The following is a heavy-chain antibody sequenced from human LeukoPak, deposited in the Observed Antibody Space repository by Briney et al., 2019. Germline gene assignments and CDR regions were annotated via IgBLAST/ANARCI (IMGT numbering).Heavy chain of an antibody. J-gene: IGHJ4*02. V-gene: IGHV3-53*01. CDR3: ARDKYSSSSYYFDY. CDR1: GFTVSSNY. D-gene: IGHD6-6*01. CDR2: LYSGGST. Sequence: GGSLRLSCAASGFTVSSNYMSWVRQAPGKGLEWVSVLYSGGSTYYADSVRGRFTISRDNSKNTLYLQMNSLRAEDTAVYYCARDKYSSSSYYFDYWGQGTLVTVSS.